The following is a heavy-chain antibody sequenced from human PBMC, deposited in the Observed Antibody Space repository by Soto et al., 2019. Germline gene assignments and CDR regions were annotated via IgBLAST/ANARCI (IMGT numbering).Heavy chain of an antibody. D-gene: IGHD2-21*02. J-gene: IGHJ4*02. V-gene: IGHV3-23*01. CDR3: AKDDVAGDGLWLVAD. CDR2: ITGRGGTI. Sequence: DVHLLESGGGLVQPGGSLRLSCAASGFSFSRYAMIQFRQAPRKGQEWVSGITGRGGTIEYAASVKGRFTISRDNSKNTVDLQMNSLRAEDTAMYYCAKDDVAGDGLWLVADWGQGTLVTVS. CDR1: GFSFSRYA.